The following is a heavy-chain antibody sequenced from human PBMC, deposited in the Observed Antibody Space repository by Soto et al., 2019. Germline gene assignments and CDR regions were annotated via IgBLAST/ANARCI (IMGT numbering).Heavy chain of an antibody. CDR3: AKDRGAGGRFSGIAVAGIPP. V-gene: IGHV3-23*01. CDR1: GFTFSSYA. J-gene: IGHJ5*02. Sequence: EVQLLESGGGLVQPGGSLRLSCAASGFTFSSYAMSWVRQTPGKGLEWVSGISGGGGNTYYADSVTGRFTIARDNSRNTLYLQMNSLRAGDTAIYYCAKDRGAGGRFSGIAVAGIPPWGQGTLVTVSS. D-gene: IGHD6-19*01. CDR2: ISGGGGNT.